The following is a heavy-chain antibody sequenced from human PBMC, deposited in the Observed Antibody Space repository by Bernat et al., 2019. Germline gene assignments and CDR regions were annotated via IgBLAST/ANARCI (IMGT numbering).Heavy chain of an antibody. V-gene: IGHV1-69*02. CDR2: IIPILGIA. Sequence: QVQLVQSGAEVKKPGSSVKVSCKASGGTFSSYTISWVRQAPGQGLEWMGRIIPILGIANYAQKFQGRVTITADKSTSTAYMELSSLRSEDTAVYYCVRVVDGNRPRWFDPWGQGTLVTVSS. J-gene: IGHJ5*02. CDR1: GGTFSSYT. D-gene: IGHD2-15*01. CDR3: VRVVDGNRPRWFDP.